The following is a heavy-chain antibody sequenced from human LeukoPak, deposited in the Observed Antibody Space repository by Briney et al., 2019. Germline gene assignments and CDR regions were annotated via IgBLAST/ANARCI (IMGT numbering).Heavy chain of an antibody. CDR2: ISGSGGST. Sequence: PSETLSLTRAVSGGSISSSHWWSWVRQPPGKGLEWVSAISGSGGSTYYADSVKGRFTISRDNSKNTLYLQMNSLRAEDTAVYYCAKDLYYGSGSQDYAFSAPNWFDPWGQGTLVTVSS. CDR3: AKDLYYGSGSQDYAFSAPNWFDP. V-gene: IGHV3-23*01. J-gene: IGHJ5*02. CDR1: GGSISSSH. D-gene: IGHD3-10*01.